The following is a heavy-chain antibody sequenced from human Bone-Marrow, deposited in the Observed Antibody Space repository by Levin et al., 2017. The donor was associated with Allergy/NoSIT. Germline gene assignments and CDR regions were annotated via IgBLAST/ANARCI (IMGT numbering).Heavy chain of an antibody. CDR3: ARVGVPPYGDPFIDY. CDR2: IYYSGST. J-gene: IGHJ4*02. D-gene: IGHD4-17*01. CDR1: GGSISSGGYY. V-gene: IGHV4-31*03. Sequence: PSETLSLTCTVSGGSISSGGYYWSWIRQHPGKGLEWIGYIYYSGSTYYNPSLKSRVTISVDTSKNQFSLKLSSVTAADTAVYYCARVGVPPYGDPFIDYWGQGTLVTVSS.